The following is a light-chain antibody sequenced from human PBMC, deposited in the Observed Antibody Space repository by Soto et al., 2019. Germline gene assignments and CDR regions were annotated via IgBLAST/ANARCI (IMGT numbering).Light chain of an antibody. J-gene: IGLJ1*01. V-gene: IGLV2-14*01. CDR1: RSDIGSYNY. CDR2: GVS. Sequence: QSALTQPASVSGSPGQSITISCSGTRSDIGSYNYVAWYQQFPGKTPKILIYGVSNRPSGVSSRFSGSKSGNTASLTISGLQAEDEADYYCISYTGSSTSYVFGSWTKVTVL. CDR3: ISYTGSSTSYV.